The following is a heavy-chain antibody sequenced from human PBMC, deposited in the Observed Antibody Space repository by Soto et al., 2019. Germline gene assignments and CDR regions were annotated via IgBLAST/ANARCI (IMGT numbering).Heavy chain of an antibody. Sequence: GGSLRLSCAASGFTFSSYGMHWVRQAPGKGLEWVAVISYDGSNKYYADSVKGRFTISRDNSKNMLYLQMNSLRAEDTAVYYCAKGAGVTAIPLDYWGQGTLVTVSS. J-gene: IGHJ4*02. V-gene: IGHV3-30*18. CDR2: ISYDGSNK. CDR3: AKGAGVTAIPLDY. CDR1: GFTFSSYG. D-gene: IGHD2-21*02.